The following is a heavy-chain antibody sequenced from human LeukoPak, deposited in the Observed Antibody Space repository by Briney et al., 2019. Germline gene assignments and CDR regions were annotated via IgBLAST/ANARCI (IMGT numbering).Heavy chain of an antibody. J-gene: IGHJ4*02. V-gene: IGHV4-34*01. CDR2: INHSGST. CDR3: ARSGPGYCSSTSCRPFDY. Sequence: SETLSLTCAVYGGSFSGYYWSWIRQPPGKGLEWIGEINHSGSTNYNPSLKSRVTISVDTSKNQFSPKLSSVTAADTAVYYCARSGPGYCSSTSCRPFDYWGQGTLVTVSS. CDR1: GGSFSGYY. D-gene: IGHD2-2*01.